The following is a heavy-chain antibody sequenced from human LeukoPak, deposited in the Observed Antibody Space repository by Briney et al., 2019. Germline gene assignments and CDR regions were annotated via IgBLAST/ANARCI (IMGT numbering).Heavy chain of an antibody. Sequence: GGSLRLSCAASGFTFSSYAMSWVRQAPGKGLEWVSAISGSGGSTYYADSVKGRFTISRDNSKNTLYLQMNSLRAEDTAVYYCAKASRVSLWFGELLLNRWGQGTLVTVSS. CDR1: GFTFSSYA. D-gene: IGHD3-10*01. CDR2: ISGSGGST. V-gene: IGHV3-23*01. J-gene: IGHJ4*02. CDR3: AKASRVSLWFGELLLNR.